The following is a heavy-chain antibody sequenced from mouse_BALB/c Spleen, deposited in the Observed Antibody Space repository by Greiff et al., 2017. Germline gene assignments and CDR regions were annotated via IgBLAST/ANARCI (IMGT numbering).Heavy chain of an antibody. CDR1: GYAFSSYW. J-gene: IGHJ1*01. V-gene: IGHV1-80*01. CDR3: ARATATGWYFDV. CDR2: IYPGDGDT. Sequence: QVQLQQSGAELVRPGSSVKISCKASGYAFSSYWMNWVKQRPGQGLEWIGQIYPGDGDTNYNGKFKGKATLTADKSSSTAYMQLSSLTSEDSAVYFCARATATGWYFDVWGAGTTVTVSS. D-gene: IGHD1-2*01.